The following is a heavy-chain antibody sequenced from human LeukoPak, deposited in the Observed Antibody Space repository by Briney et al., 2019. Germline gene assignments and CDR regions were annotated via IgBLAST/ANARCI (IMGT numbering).Heavy chain of an antibody. J-gene: IGHJ4*02. Sequence: GGSLRLSCAASKFTFSSFSMNWVRQAPGKGLEWVSSISSSSSYIYYADSVKGRFTISRDNAKNSLYLQMNSLRAEDTAVYYCARRGDPTTASDYWGQGTLVTVSS. D-gene: IGHD2/OR15-2a*01. CDR3: ARRGDPTTASDY. CDR2: ISSSSSYI. V-gene: IGHV3-21*01. CDR1: KFTFSSFS.